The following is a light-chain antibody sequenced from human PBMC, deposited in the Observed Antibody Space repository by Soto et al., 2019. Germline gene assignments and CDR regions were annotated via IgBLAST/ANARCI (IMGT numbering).Light chain of an antibody. Sequence: QSALTQPPSASGSPGQSVTISCTGSSSDVGGYNYVSWYQQHPGKAPKLMIYEVSKRPSGVPDRLSGSKSGNTASLTVSGLQAEDEADYYCSSYGGSNIVVFGGGTKLT. CDR1: SSDVGGYNY. CDR2: EVS. CDR3: SSYGGSNIVV. J-gene: IGLJ2*01. V-gene: IGLV2-8*01.